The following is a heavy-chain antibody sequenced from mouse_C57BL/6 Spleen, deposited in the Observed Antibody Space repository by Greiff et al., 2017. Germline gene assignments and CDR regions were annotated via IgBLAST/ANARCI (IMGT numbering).Heavy chain of an antibody. CDR2: IDPEDGDT. CDR3: AREGSYGSSRGYFDV. J-gene: IGHJ1*03. D-gene: IGHD1-1*01. CDR1: GFNIKDYY. Sequence: EVQLQQSGAELVKPGASVKLSCTASGFNIKDYYMHWVKQRTEQGLEWIGRIDPEDGDTKYAPKFQGKATITADTSSNTAYLQLSSLTSEDTAVYYCAREGSYGSSRGYFDVWGTGTTVTVSS. V-gene: IGHV14-2*01.